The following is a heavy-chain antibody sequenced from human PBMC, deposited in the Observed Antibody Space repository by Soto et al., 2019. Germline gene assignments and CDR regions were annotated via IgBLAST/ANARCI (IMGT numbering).Heavy chain of an antibody. V-gene: IGHV1-45*02. CDR1: GYTFTYRY. Sequence: QMQLVQSGAEVKKTGSSVKVSCKASGYTFTYRYLHWVRQAPGQALEWMGWITPFNGNTNYAQKFQDRVTITRDRSMSTAYMELSSLRSEDTAMYYCARSGFGEDYYGMDVWGQGTTVTVSS. CDR2: ITPFNGNT. D-gene: IGHD3-10*01. CDR3: ARSGFGEDYYGMDV. J-gene: IGHJ6*02.